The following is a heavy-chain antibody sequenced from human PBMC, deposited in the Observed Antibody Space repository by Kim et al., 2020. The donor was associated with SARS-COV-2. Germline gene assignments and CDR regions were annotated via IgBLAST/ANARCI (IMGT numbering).Heavy chain of an antibody. V-gene: IGHV3-43*01. J-gene: IGHJ4*02. CDR3: AKVRRSTDMLTGYFDY. D-gene: IGHD3-9*01. Sequence: SVKGRFTSSRDNSKNSLYLQMNSLRTEDTALYYCAKVRRSTDMLTGYFDYWGQGTLVTVSS.